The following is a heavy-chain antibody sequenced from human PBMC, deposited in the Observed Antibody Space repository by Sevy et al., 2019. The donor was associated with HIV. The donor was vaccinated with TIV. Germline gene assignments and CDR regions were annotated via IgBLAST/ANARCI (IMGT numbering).Heavy chain of an antibody. Sequence: SETLSLTCTVSGGSISSSSYYWGWIRHPPGKGLEWIGSINYSGSTYYNPYLKSRVTISIDTSKNQLSLKLSTVTAADTAVYYCARHEIFGGYYYYGMDVWGQGTTVTVSS. CDR3: ARHEIFGGYYYYGMDV. V-gene: IGHV4-39*01. CDR1: GGSISSSSYY. CDR2: INYSGST. J-gene: IGHJ6*02. D-gene: IGHD3-10*01.